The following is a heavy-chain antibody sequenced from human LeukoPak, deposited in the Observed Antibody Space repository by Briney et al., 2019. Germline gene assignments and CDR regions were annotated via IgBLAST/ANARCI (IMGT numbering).Heavy chain of an antibody. V-gene: IGHV3-15*01. CDR1: GFSFSSYA. D-gene: IGHD3-10*01. CDR2: IKSKTDGETT. CDR3: TTDLGTYYHGSQRLIPIDY. Sequence: GGSLRLSCAASGFSFSSYAMSWVRQAPGKGLEWIGRIKSKTDGETTNYAEPVRGRFTISRDDSKSAVYLQMNSLKIEDTAVYYCTTDLGTYYHGSQRLIPIDYWGQGTLVTVSS. J-gene: IGHJ4*02.